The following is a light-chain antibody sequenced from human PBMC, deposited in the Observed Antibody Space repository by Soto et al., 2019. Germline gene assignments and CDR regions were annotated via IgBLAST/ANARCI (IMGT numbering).Light chain of an antibody. Sequence: EIVMTQSPATLSVSPGERATLSCRASQSVGGNLAWYQQRPARAPRLLIYDASTRATDIPARFSGSGSGTEFTLTISSLQSEDFALYYCQQYNNWPLYTFGQGTKLEIK. J-gene: IGKJ2*01. CDR1: QSVGGN. CDR3: QQYNNWPLYT. CDR2: DAS. V-gene: IGKV3-15*01.